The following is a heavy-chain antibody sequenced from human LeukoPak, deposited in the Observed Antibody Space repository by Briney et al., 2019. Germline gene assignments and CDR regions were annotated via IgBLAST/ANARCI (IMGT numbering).Heavy chain of an antibody. Sequence: ASVSVSFKGSGYTFTDYYMHWVRQAPGQGGEGMGWINPNSGGTNYAQKFQGRVTMTRDTSISTAYMELSRLRSDDTAVYYCAREATVTASLDYWGQGTLVTVSS. CDR2: INPNSGGT. J-gene: IGHJ4*02. D-gene: IGHD4-17*01. CDR1: GYTFTDYY. CDR3: AREATVTASLDY. V-gene: IGHV1-2*02.